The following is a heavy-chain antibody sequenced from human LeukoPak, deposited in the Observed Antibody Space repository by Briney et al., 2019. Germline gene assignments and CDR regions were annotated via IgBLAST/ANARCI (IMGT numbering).Heavy chain of an antibody. CDR2: ISGGGYNT. J-gene: IGHJ4*02. V-gene: IGHV3-23*01. CDR1: GFTFSSYA. Sequence: PGGSLRLSCAASGFTFSSYAMSWVRQAPGKGLEWVSSISGGGYNTYYADSVKGRFTISRDNSKNTLYLQMYSLRAEDTAVYYCAKPIPLGYCSGAKCYPEPFEYWGQGTLVTVSS. D-gene: IGHD2-15*01. CDR3: AKPIPLGYCSGAKCYPEPFEY.